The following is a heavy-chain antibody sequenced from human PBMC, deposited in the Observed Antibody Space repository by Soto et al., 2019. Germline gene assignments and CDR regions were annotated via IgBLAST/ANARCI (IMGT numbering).Heavy chain of an antibody. CDR3: AREGTTLTTDDPFXY. J-gene: IGHJ4*02. V-gene: IGHV4-39*02. CDR2: LYYSGST. Sequence: SETLSLTCNVSGGSISTIIYYWGWTRQPPGKGLEWIGSLYYSGSTYYNPSLKSRVTISIDTSKGQLSLKGRSVTAADTGVYYCAREGTTLTTDDPFXYWDQVTLLNVSS. D-gene: IGHD3-22*01. CDR1: GGSISTIIYY.